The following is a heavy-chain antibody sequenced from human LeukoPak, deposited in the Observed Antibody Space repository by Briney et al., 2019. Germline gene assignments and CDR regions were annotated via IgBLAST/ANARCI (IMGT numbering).Heavy chain of an antibody. Sequence: GGSLRLSCTASGFTFGDYAMSWVRQAPGKGLEWVSGITSSGGSIFYADSVKGRFTISRDDFKNTLYLQMNSLRAEDTAVYYCAKVGSNWRFDYWGQGTLVTVSS. J-gene: IGHJ4*02. V-gene: IGHV3-23*01. D-gene: IGHD6-13*01. CDR3: AKVGSNWRFDY. CDR1: GFTFGDYA. CDR2: ITSSGGSI.